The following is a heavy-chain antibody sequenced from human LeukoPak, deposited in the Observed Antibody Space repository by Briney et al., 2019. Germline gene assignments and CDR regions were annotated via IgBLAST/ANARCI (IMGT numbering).Heavy chain of an antibody. CDR1: GGSISSYY. V-gene: IGHV4-59*08. CDR3: ARGYYDSSGYYYSPYGMDV. CDR2: IYYSGST. J-gene: IGHJ6*02. D-gene: IGHD3-22*01. Sequence: EASETLSLTCTVSGGSISSYYWSWIRQPPGKGLEWIGYIYYSGSTNYNPSLKSRVTISVDTSKNQFSLKLSSVTAADTAVYYCARGYYDSSGYYYSPYGMDVWGQGTTVTVSS.